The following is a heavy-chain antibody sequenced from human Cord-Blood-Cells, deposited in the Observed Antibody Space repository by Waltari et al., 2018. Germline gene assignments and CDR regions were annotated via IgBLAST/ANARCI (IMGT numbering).Heavy chain of an antibody. V-gene: IGHV4-31*03. J-gene: IGHJ3*02. CDR2: IYYSGST. D-gene: IGHD3-3*01. Sequence: QVQLQESGPGLVKPSQTLSLTCTVSGGSISSGGYYWSWIRQHPGKGLEWIGYIYYSGSTYYNPSLKSRVTRSVDTSKNQFSLKLSSVTAADTAVYYCARETYYDFWSGYYAFDIWGQGTMVTVSS. CDR3: ARETYYDFWSGYYAFDI. CDR1: GGSISSGGYY.